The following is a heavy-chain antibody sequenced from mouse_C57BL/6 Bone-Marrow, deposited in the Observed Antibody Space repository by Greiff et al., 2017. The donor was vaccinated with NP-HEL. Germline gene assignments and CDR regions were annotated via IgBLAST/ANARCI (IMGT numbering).Heavy chain of an antibody. V-gene: IGHV2-2*01. CDR2: IWSGGST. J-gene: IGHJ3*01. D-gene: IGHD3-3*01. CDR3: ARRDFWAWFAY. CDR1: GFSLTSYG. Sequence: QVQLQQSGPGLVQPSQSLSITCTVSGFSLTSYGVHWVRQSPGKGLEWLGVIWSGGSTDYNAAFISRLSISKDNSKSQVFFKMNSLQADDTAIYYCARRDFWAWFAYWGQGTLVTVSA.